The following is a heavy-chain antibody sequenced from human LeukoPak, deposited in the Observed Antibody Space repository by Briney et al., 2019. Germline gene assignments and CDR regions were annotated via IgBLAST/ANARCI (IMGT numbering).Heavy chain of an antibody. CDR2: INHSGST. Sequence: PSETLSLTCAVYGGSFSGYYWSWIRQPPGKGLEWIGEINHSGSTNYNPSLKSRVTISVDTSKNQFSLKLSSVTAADTAVYYCARVGADGSGFLFDYWGQGTLVTVSS. D-gene: IGHD3-10*01. CDR3: ARVGADGSGFLFDY. J-gene: IGHJ4*02. V-gene: IGHV4-34*01. CDR1: GGSFSGYY.